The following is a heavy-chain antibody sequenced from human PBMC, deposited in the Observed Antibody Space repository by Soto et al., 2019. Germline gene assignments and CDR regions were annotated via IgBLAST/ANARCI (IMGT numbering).Heavy chain of an antibody. CDR2: ISSTTNYI. J-gene: IGHJ4*02. Sequence: AGSLGLSCAASGFTFTRYSMNWVRQAPGKGLEWVSSISSTTNYIYYADSMKGRFTVSRDNAKNSVYLEMNSLSAEDTAVYYCARESEDLTSNFDYWGQGTLVTVSS. V-gene: IGHV3-21*01. CDR3: ARESEDLTSNFDY. CDR1: GFTFTRYS.